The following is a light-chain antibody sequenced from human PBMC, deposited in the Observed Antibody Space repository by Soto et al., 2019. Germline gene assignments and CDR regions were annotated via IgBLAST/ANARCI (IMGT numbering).Light chain of an antibody. Sequence: DIQMTQSPSSLSASVGDRVTITCRASQSISSYLNWYQQKPGKAPKLLIYAASSLQSGVPLRFSGSGSGTDFTLTISSXQPEDFATYYCQQSYSTPITFGQGTRLEIK. CDR3: QQSYSTPIT. CDR1: QSISSY. V-gene: IGKV1-39*01. CDR2: AAS. J-gene: IGKJ5*01.